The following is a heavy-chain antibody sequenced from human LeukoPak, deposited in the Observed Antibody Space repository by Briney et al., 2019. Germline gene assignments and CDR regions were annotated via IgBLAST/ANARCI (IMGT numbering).Heavy chain of an antibody. CDR1: GGTFSSYA. J-gene: IGHJ3*02. CDR3: ARETDYGDYMGGAFDI. D-gene: IGHD4-17*01. CDR2: IIPILGIA. Sequence: SVKVSCKASGGTFSSYAISWVRQAPGQGLEWMGRIIPILGIANYAQKFQGRVTMTTDTSTSTAYMELRSLRSDDTAVYYCARETDYGDYMGGAFDIWGQGTMVTVSS. V-gene: IGHV1-69*04.